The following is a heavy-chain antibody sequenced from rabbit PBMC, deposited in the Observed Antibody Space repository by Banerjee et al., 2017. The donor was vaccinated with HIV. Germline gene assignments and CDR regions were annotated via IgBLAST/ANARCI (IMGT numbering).Heavy chain of an antibody. V-gene: IGHV1S45*01. Sequence: QEQLEESGGDLVKPEGSLTLTCTASGFSFSSGYWICWVRQAPGKGLEWIGCIGIGSGTTYYASWAKGRFTISKTSSTTVTLQMTSLTAADTATYFCARDLAGAIGWNFNLWGPGTLVTVS. CDR3: ARDLAGAIGWNFNL. CDR1: GFSFSSGYW. D-gene: IGHD4-1*01. CDR2: IGIGSGTT. J-gene: IGHJ4*01.